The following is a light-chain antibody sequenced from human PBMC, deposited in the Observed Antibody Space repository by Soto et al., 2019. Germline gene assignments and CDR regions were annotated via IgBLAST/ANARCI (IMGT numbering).Light chain of an antibody. CDR2: DAS. J-gene: IGKJ4*01. CDR1: QRIGAK. CDR3: QQYNNWPPLT. V-gene: IGKV3-15*01. Sequence: EVVMTQSPATLSVSPGERATLSCTASQRIGAKLAWYQQKPGQAPRLLIYDASTRATDIPVRFSGSGSGTEVALTITSLQSEAFAVYYCQQYNNWPPLTFGGGTKVEIK.